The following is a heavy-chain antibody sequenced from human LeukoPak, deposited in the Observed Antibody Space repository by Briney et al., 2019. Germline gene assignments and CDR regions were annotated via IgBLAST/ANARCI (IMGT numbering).Heavy chain of an antibody. CDR3: AKVPTAMVTGYYYYGMDV. V-gene: IGHV3-23*01. CDR2: ISGSGDST. J-gene: IGHJ6*02. D-gene: IGHD5-18*01. CDR1: RLTFSSYA. Sequence: GGSLRLSCAASRLTFSSYAMSWVRQAPGKGLEWVSTISGSGDSTYYADSVKGRFTISRDNSENTLFLQINSLRAEDTAVYYCAKVPTAMVTGYYYYGMDVWGQGTTVTVSS.